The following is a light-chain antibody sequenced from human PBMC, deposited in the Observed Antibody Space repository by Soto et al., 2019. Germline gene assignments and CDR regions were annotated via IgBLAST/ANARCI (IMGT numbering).Light chain of an antibody. CDR2: AAS. V-gene: IGKV1-12*01. J-gene: IGKJ5*01. CDR1: QGISSW. Sequence: DIQITQSPSFLSASAGDRVTITCRASQGISSWLAWYQQKPGRAPKLLIYAASRLQGGVPLRFSGSGSGTEFTLSISSLQPEDVATYYCQQLDSFPLTFGQGTRLEIK. CDR3: QQLDSFPLT.